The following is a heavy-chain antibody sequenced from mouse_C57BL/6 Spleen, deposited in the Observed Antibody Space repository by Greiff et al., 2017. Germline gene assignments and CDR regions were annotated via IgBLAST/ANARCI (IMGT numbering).Heavy chain of an antibody. CDR1: GYTFTDYY. Sequence: EVQLQQSGPELVKPGASVKISCKASGYTFTDYYMHWVKQSHGKSLEWIGDINPNNGGTSYNQKFKGKATLTVDKSSSTAYMELRSLTSEDSAVYYCARRRRGAMDYWGQGTSVTVSS. J-gene: IGHJ4*01. V-gene: IGHV1-26*01. CDR2: INPNNGGT. CDR3: ARRRRGAMDY.